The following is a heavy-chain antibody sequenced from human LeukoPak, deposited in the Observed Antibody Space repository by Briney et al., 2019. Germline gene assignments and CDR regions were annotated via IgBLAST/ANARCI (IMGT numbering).Heavy chain of an antibody. J-gene: IGHJ5*02. D-gene: IGHD2-2*01. Sequence: ASVKVSCKASGYTFTSYDINWVRQATGQGLEWMGWMNPNSGNTGYVQKFQGRVTITRNTSISTAYMELSSLRSEDTAVYYCARGVIVVVPAANSKTSWFDPWGQGTLVTVSS. CDR2: MNPNSGNT. CDR1: GYTFTSYD. V-gene: IGHV1-8*03. CDR3: ARGVIVVVPAANSKTSWFDP.